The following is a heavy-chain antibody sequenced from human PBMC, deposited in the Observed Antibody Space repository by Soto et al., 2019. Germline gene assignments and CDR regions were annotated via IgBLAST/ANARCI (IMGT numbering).Heavy chain of an antibody. Sequence: SETLSLTCTVSGGSISSGDYYWSWIRQPPGKGLEWIGYIYYSGSTYYNPSLKSRVTISVDTSKNQFSLKLSSVTAADTAVYYCARVRSSSWYVDYWGQGPLVTVSS. CDR3: ARVRSSSWYVDY. CDR1: GGSISSGDYY. CDR2: IYYSGST. D-gene: IGHD6-13*01. V-gene: IGHV4-30-4*01. J-gene: IGHJ4*02.